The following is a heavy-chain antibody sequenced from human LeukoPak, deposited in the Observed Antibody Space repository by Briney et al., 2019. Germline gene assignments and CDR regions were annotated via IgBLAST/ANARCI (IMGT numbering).Heavy chain of an antibody. Sequence: GGSLRLYCVASGFTFSSYSMNWVRQAPGKGLEWVSSMSVSSGLIYYGDSVKGRFTVSRDNAKNSLYLQMNSLRAEDTAVYYCAREFEGSASGAGYWGQGTLVTVSS. J-gene: IGHJ4*02. CDR1: GFTFSSYS. CDR3: AREFEGSASGAGY. D-gene: IGHD1-26*01. CDR2: MSVSSGLI. V-gene: IGHV3-21*01.